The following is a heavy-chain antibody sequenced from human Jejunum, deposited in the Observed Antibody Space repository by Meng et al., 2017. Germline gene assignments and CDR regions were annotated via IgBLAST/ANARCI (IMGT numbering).Heavy chain of an antibody. D-gene: IGHD3-22*01. CDR1: GYTFKNYL. Sequence: QVPHVQSGGEVKKPGASVTVSCKASGYTFKNYLIHWVRQAPGQRLEWMGWVNAGNGNTKSSQNFQGRVTFNRDTSATTAYMELSSLTPEDTAVYYCVRLYYFDSSGTYDYWGQGTLVTVSS. CDR3: VRLYYFDSSGTYDY. CDR2: VNAGNGNT. V-gene: IGHV1-3*01. J-gene: IGHJ4*02.